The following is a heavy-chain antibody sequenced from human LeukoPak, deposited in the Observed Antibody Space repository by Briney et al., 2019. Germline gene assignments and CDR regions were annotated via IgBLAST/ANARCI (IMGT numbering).Heavy chain of an antibody. J-gene: IGHJ4*02. CDR2: ITNKRAGGTT. D-gene: IGHD6-13*01. Sequence: GGSLRLSCAASRFTFSTAWMNWVRQAPGKGLEWVGLITNKRAGGTTNYAAPVKDRFVISRDDSKYTLYMQLSSLKTDDTAVYYCTTGYSNTWHDHYWGQGTLVTVSS. CDR1: RFTFSTAW. V-gene: IGHV3-15*01. CDR3: TTGYSNTWHDHY.